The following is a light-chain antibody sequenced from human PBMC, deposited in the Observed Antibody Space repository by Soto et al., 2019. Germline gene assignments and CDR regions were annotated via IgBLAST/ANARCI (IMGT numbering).Light chain of an antibody. CDR2: SAS. J-gene: IGKJ4*01. V-gene: IGKV1-9*01. Sequence: DFRLPHSPSFLLTLEGAKVTITSGPSKGISSYLACYQQKPGKAPKLLIYSASTLQSGVPSRFSGSGSGTEFTLTISSLQPEDFATYYCQQVKSYPVTFGGGTKVEIK. CDR3: QQVKSYPVT. CDR1: KGISSY.